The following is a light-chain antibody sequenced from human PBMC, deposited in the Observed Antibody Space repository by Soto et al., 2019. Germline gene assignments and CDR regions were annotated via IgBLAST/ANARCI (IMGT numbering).Light chain of an antibody. Sequence: DIPMTQSPSTLSGSVGDRVTITCRASQTISSWLAWYQQKPGKAPKLLIYAASTLQSGVPSRFSGSRSGTDFTLTISRLEPEDFAVYYCQQYGSSLTFGGGTKVDIK. CDR2: AAS. CDR1: QTISSW. J-gene: IGKJ4*01. CDR3: QQYGSSLT. V-gene: IGKV1-5*01.